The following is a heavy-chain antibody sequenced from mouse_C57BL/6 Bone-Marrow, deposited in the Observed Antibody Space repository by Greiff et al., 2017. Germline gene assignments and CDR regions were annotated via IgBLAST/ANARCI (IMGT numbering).Heavy chain of an antibody. CDR1: GFTFSDFY. V-gene: IGHV7-1*01. CDR3: ARDHYYGSSGFAY. J-gene: IGHJ3*01. Sequence: EVKVVESGGGLVQSGRSLRLSCATSGFTFSDFYMEWVRQAPGKGLEWIAASRNKANDYTTEYSASVKGRFIVSRDTSQSILYLQMNALRAEDTAIYYCARDHYYGSSGFAYWGQGTLVTVSA. CDR2: SRNKANDYTT. D-gene: IGHD1-1*01.